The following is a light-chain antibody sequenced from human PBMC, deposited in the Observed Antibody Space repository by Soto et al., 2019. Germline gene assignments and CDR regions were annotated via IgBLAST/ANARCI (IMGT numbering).Light chain of an antibody. CDR3: QQYSTYTPRT. CDR1: QSISIW. Sequence: DIQMTQSPSTLSASVGYRVTITCLASQSISIWLAWYQQKPGKAPKILIYKASSLESGVPSRFSGSGSGTEFTITISSLQPDDFANYYCQQYSTYTPRTFGQGTMVDIK. CDR2: KAS. V-gene: IGKV1-5*03. J-gene: IGKJ1*01.